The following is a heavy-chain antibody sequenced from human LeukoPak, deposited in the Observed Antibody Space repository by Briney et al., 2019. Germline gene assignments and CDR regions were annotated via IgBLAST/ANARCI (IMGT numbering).Heavy chain of an antibody. J-gene: IGHJ5*02. CDR2: ISSSSSYT. CDR3: ARYDSSMGWFVP. D-gene: IGHD6-13*01. Sequence: PGGSLRLSCAASGFTFSDYYMSWIRQAPGKGLEWVSYISSSSSYTNYADSVKGRFTISRDNAKSSLYLQMNSLRAEDTAVYYCARYDSSMGWFVPWGQGTLVTVSS. V-gene: IGHV3-11*06. CDR1: GFTFSDYY.